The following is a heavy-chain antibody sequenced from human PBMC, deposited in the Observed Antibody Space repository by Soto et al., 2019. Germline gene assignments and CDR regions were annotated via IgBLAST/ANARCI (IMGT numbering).Heavy chain of an antibody. CDR2: INHSGST. CDR1: GGSFSGYY. CDR3: ARGVLYYYGMDV. D-gene: IGHD2-8*01. V-gene: IGHV4-34*01. J-gene: IGHJ6*02. Sequence: SETLSLTXAVYGGSFSGYYWSWIRQPPGKGLEWIGEINHSGSTNYNPSLKSRVTISVDTSKNQFSLKLSSVTAADTAVYYCARGVLYYYGMDVWGQGTTVTVSS.